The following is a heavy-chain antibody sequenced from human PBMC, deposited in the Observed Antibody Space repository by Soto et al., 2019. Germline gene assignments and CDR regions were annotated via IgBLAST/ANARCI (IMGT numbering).Heavy chain of an antibody. CDR2: IFSNDEK. J-gene: IGHJ5*02. CDR3: ARGGSSWPYNWFDP. CDR1: GFSLSNARMG. V-gene: IGHV2-26*01. D-gene: IGHD6-13*01. Sequence: QVTLKESGPVLVKPTETLTLTCTVSGFSLSNARMGVSWIRQPPGKALEWLAHIFSNDEKSYSTSLKSRLTIYKDTSKSQVVLTMTNMDPVDTATYYCARGGSSWPYNWFDPWGQGTLVTVSS.